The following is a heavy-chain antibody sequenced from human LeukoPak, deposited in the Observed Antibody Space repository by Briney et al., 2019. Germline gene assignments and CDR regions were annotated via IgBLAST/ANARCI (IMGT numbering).Heavy chain of an antibody. Sequence: SATLSLTWSVSGASLTNYYWGWIRQPPGKGLEFIGYIHSDGTTNYHSSLQSRAALSLETPKIQFSRRLYSVALADRPFYLCARLKCRGGEALHFASWGQGTLNTVSS. CDR3: ARLKCRGGEALHFAS. V-gene: IGHV4-4*09. D-gene: IGHD3-16*01. J-gene: IGHJ4*02. CDR1: GASLTNYY. CDR2: IHSDGTT.